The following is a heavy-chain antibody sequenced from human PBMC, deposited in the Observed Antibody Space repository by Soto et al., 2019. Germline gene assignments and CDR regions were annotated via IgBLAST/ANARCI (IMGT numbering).Heavy chain of an antibody. J-gene: IGHJ4*02. V-gene: IGHV1-18*01. CDR3: ARDSTNRAKFDY. D-gene: IGHD2-8*01. CDR1: GYTFTNYG. Sequence: QVQVVQSGGEVKKPGASVKVSCKTSGYTFTNYGISWVRQAPGRGLEWLGWTSAYNGNTNYAQKFQGRVTMNTDTSTSTVYMELRSLRSDDTAVYYCARDSTNRAKFDYWGQGTLVTVSS. CDR2: TSAYNGNT.